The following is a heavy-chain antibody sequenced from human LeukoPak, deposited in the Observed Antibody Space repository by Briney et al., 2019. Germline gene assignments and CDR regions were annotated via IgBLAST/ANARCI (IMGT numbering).Heavy chain of an antibody. Sequence: SETLSLTCTVSGGSISSYYWSWIRQPPGKGLEWIGYIYYSGSTNYNPSLKSRVTISVDTSKNQFSLKLSSVTAADTAVYYCARTPAVAAYCYYYGMDVWGQGTTVTVSS. J-gene: IGHJ6*02. CDR2: IYYSGST. CDR3: ARTPAVAAYCYYYGMDV. D-gene: IGHD6-19*01. CDR1: GGSISSYY. V-gene: IGHV4-59*01.